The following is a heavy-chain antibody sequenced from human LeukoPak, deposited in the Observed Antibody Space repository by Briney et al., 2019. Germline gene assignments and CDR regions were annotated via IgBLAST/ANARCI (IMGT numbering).Heavy chain of an antibody. V-gene: IGHV4-34*01. CDR2: INRSGST. CDR1: GGPFRGYY. J-gene: IGHJ4*02. CDR3: ARGNGDYYNPFDY. Sequence: SETLSLTCVVSGGPFRGYYWSWIRQPPGQGLEWIGTINRSGSTNYIPSLKSRVTISVDTSKNQFSLKLTSMTAADTAVYYCARGNGDYYNPFDYWGQGTLVTVSS. D-gene: IGHD2-21*02.